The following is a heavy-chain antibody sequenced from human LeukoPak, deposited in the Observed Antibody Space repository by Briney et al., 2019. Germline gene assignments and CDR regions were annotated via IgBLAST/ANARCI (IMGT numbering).Heavy chain of an antibody. CDR1: GLTFSNFA. J-gene: IGHJ3*02. V-gene: IGHV3-23*01. CDR3: ATVLHTSMTTWAAFDT. CDR2: LSASGGGT. Sequence: GGSLRLSCAAAGLTFSNFAMTWVRQTPGKGLEWVSALSASGGGTFYAPSVKGRFTSSRDNSKNTVSLQMNSLRAEDTALYYCATVLHTSMTTWAAFDTWGQGTMVTVSS. D-gene: IGHD5-18*01.